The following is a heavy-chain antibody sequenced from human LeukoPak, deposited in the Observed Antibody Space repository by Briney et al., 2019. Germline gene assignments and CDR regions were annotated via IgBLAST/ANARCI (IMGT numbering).Heavy chain of an antibody. CDR2: INPNSGGT. CDR3: ARASSRYSSGCYSY. J-gene: IGHJ4*02. CDR1: GYTFIGYN. D-gene: IGHD6-19*01. Sequence: ASVKVSCKASGYTFIGYNMHWLRQAPGQGLEWMGWINPNSGGTNYAQKFQGRVTMTRDTSISTAYMELSRLRSDDTAVYYCARASSRYSSGCYSYWGQGTLVTVSS. V-gene: IGHV1-2*02.